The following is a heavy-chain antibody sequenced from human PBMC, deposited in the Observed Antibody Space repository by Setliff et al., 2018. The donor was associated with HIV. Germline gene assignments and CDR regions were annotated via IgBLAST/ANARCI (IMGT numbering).Heavy chain of an antibody. Sequence: KSSETLSLTCAVSGGSISSGGYSWSWIRQSPGKGLKWIGYIYHTGNTYYNPSLKSRITISLDRSQNQFSLRLSSVTAADTAVYYCARNNPVLSQTFGADGLDVWGQGTTVTVSS. CDR2: IYHTGNT. CDR3: ARNNPVLSQTFGADGLDV. V-gene: IGHV4-30-2*06. CDR1: GGSISSGGYS. J-gene: IGHJ6*02. D-gene: IGHD3-3*01.